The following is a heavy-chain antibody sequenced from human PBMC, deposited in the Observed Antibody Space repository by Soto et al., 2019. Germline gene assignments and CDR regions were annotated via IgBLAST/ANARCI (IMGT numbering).Heavy chain of an antibody. V-gene: IGHV3-21*01. Sequence: EVQLLESGGGLVQPGGSLRLSCAASGFTFSSYAMSWVRQAPGKGLEWVSSISSSSSYIYYAESVKGRFTISRDNAKNSVFLQMNSLRAEDTAMYYCARDDYSDSIDYWGQGTLVTVSS. CDR2: ISSSSSYI. J-gene: IGHJ4*02. CDR3: ARDDYSDSIDY. D-gene: IGHD4-17*01. CDR1: GFTFSSYA.